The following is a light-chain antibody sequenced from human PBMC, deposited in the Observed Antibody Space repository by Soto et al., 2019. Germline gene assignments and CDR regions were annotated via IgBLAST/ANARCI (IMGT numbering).Light chain of an antibody. CDR2: DSS. J-gene: IGKJ1*01. Sequence: DIQMTQSPSTLSASVVDRVTITCLASQSISTWLAWYQQKSGRAPKLLIYDSSSLESGVPSRFSGSGSGTEFTLTISSLQPDDFATYYCQHYKMYSPWTFGQGTKVDIK. CDR1: QSISTW. CDR3: QHYKMYSPWT. V-gene: IGKV1-5*01.